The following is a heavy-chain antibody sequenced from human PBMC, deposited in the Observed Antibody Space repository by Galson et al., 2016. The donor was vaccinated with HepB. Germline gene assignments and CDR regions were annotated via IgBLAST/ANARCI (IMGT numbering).Heavy chain of an antibody. V-gene: IGHV1-46*01. CDR1: GYSSRNYY. CDR3: AKDKGGGSTYGLHYFDY. Sequence: SVKVSCKASGYSSRNYYIHWVRQAPGQGFEWMGIINPGGTATKYAQKFQGRVTMTRDTTTTTVYMELSNLRSEDTAFYYCAKDKGGGSTYGLHYFDYWGQGTLVTVSS. D-gene: IGHD3-16*01. CDR2: INPGGTAT. J-gene: IGHJ4*02.